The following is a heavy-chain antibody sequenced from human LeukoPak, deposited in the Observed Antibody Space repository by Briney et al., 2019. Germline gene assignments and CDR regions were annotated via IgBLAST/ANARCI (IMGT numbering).Heavy chain of an antibody. D-gene: IGHD6-13*01. V-gene: IGHV4-59*01. J-gene: IGHJ6*02. CDR3: ARDRVAAAGTGANYYYCGVDV. CDR2: IYYSGST. Sequence: SETLALTCTVSGGSIGNFYWNWIRQPPGKGLEWIGYIYYSGSTNYNPSLKSRVTISVDTSKNHSSLKLSSVTAADTAVYYCARDRVAAAGTGANYYYCGVDVWVQGKAATVSS. CDR1: GGSIGNFY.